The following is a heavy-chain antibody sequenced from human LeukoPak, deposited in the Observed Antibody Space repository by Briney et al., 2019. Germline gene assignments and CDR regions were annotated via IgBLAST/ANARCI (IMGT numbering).Heavy chain of an antibody. J-gene: IGHJ4*02. V-gene: IGHV3-23*01. CDR3: AKGSGQIQLWSNFDY. CDR2: ISGGGGSS. Sequence: GGPLRLSCAASGFTFTTCAMSWVRQAPGKGLEWVSGISGGGGSSNYADSVKGRFTISRDNSKNTLYLQMNSLRAEDTAVYYCAKGSGQIQLWSNFDYWGQGTLVTVSS. CDR1: GFTFTTCA. D-gene: IGHD5-18*01.